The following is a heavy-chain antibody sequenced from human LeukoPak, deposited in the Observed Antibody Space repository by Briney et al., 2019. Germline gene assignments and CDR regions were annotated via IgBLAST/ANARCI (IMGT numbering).Heavy chain of an antibody. D-gene: IGHD3-16*01. CDR3: ARGIHFRDVWHVRE. J-gene: IGHJ4*02. V-gene: IGHV3-30-3*01. CDR2: LSFDGDKK. CDR1: GYSSNTYS. Sequence: RGSLRHSRIPPGYSSNTYSMHWVRQAPGKGLEGVAVLSFDGDKKHYADSVKGRFTISRDNSENTLHLDMYNLRHDDTAIYYCARGIHFRDVWHVREWGQGTLLTVSS.